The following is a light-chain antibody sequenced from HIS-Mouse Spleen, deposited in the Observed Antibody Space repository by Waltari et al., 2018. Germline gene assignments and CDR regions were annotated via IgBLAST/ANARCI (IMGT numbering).Light chain of an antibody. CDR1: SSDVGCYNY. Sequence: QSALTQPAPVSGSPGQSITISCTGTSSDVGCYNYVSWYQQHPGKAPKLMIYEVSNRPSGVSNRFSGSKSGNTASLTISGLQAEDEADYYCSSYTSSSTLVVFGGGTKLTVL. J-gene: IGLJ2*01. CDR3: SSYTSSSTLVV. V-gene: IGLV2-14*01. CDR2: EVS.